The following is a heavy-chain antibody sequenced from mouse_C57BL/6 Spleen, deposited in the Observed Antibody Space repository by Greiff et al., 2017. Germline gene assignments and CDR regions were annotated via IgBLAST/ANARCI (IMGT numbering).Heavy chain of an antibody. CDR1: EYEFPSHD. V-gene: IGHV5-2*01. CDR3: ARRASYWYFDV. D-gene: IGHD3-1*01. Sequence: VQLQQSGGGLVQPGESLKLSCESNEYEFPSHDMSWVRKTPEKRLELVAAINSDGGSTYYPDTMEGRFIISRDNTKKTLYLQMSSLRSEDTAVYYCARRASYWYFDVWGTGTTVTVSS. J-gene: IGHJ1*03. CDR2: INSDGGST.